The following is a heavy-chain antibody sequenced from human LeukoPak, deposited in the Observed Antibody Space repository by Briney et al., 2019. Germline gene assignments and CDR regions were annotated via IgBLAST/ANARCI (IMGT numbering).Heavy chain of an antibody. V-gene: IGHV3-11*01. CDR3: AKSASFDWLFTLIDY. CDR1: GFNFNDYY. D-gene: IGHD3-9*01. Sequence: PGGSLRLSCTASGFNFNDYYMSWIRQAPGKGLEWISYISSSGSSIDYADSVKGRFTISRDNAKNSLYLQMNSLRAEDTAVYYCAKSASFDWLFTLIDYWGQGTLVTVSS. CDR2: ISSSGSSI. J-gene: IGHJ4*02.